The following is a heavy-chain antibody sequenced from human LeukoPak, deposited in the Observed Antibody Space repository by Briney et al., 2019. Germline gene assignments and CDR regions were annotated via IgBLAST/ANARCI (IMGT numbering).Heavy chain of an antibody. V-gene: IGHV4-30-4*08. CDR3: ARDAEYSSSWYSGLDY. Sequence: PSETLSLTCTVSGGSISSGDYYWSWIRQPPGKGLEWIGYIYYSGSTYYNPSLKSRVTISVDTSKNQFSLKLSSVTAADTAVYYCARDAEYSSSWYSGLDYWGQGTLVTVSS. CDR2: IYYSGST. J-gene: IGHJ4*02. D-gene: IGHD6-13*01. CDR1: GGSISSGDYY.